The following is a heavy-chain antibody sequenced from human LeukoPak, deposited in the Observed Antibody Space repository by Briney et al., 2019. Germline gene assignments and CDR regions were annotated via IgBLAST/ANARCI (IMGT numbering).Heavy chain of an antibody. CDR1: GYTFTGYY. D-gene: IGHD6-6*01. J-gene: IGHJ3*02. Sequence: ASVKVSCKASGYTFTGYYMHWVRQAPGQGLEWMGWINPNSGGTNYAQKFQGRVTMTRDTSISTAYMELSRLRSDDTAVYYCARVSVPIIAARRPFDIWGQGTMVTVSS. CDR3: ARVSVPIIAARRPFDI. CDR2: INPNSGGT. V-gene: IGHV1-2*02.